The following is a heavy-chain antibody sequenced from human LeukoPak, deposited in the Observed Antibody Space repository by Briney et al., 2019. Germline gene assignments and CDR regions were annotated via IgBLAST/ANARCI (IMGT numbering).Heavy chain of an antibody. CDR3: ARGDYGSGSLYFDY. V-gene: IGHV4-61*05. CDR2: IYYTGST. CDR1: GGSISVSSYY. J-gene: IGHJ4*02. D-gene: IGHD3-10*01. Sequence: SETLSLTCTVSGGSISVSSYYWGWIRQPPGKGLEWIGYIYYTGSTNYNPSLKSRITISVDTSKNQFSLKLSSVTAADTAVYYCARGDYGSGSLYFDYWGQGTLVTVSS.